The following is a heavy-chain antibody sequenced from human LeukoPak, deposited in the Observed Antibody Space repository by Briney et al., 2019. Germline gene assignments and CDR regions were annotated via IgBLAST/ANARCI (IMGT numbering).Heavy chain of an antibody. CDR2: ISGSGGST. CDR3: VKNSRGYVMIGDY. CDR1: GFTFSSYA. D-gene: IGHD5-18*01. J-gene: IGHJ4*02. V-gene: IGHV3-23*01. Sequence: GGSLRLSCAASGFTFSSYAVSWVRQAPGKGLEWVSAISGSGGSTYYADSVKGRFTISRDNSKNTLYLQMDSLRAEDTAIYYCVKNSRGYVMIGDYWGQGTLVTVSS.